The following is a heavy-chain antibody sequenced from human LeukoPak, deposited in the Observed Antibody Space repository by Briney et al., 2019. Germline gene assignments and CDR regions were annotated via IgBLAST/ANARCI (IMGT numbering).Heavy chain of an antibody. Sequence: PGGSLRLSCAASGFTFSSYWMHWVRQAPGKGLVWVSRINSDGSSTSYADSVKGRFTISRDNAKNTLYPQMNSLRAEDTAVYYCARDHLSSGYYYRVLWPIDYWGQGTLVTVSP. D-gene: IGHD3-22*01. CDR3: ARDHLSSGYYYRVLWPIDY. V-gene: IGHV3-74*01. CDR1: GFTFSSYW. CDR2: INSDGSST. J-gene: IGHJ4*02.